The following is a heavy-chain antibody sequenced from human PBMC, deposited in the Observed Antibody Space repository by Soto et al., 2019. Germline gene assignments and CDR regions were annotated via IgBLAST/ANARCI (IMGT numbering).Heavy chain of an antibody. CDR1: GFTFSSYA. CDR2: ISGTGVST. CDR3: AKGGYTFGFLFDS. J-gene: IGHJ4*02. V-gene: IGHV3-23*01. D-gene: IGHD5-18*01. Sequence: GGSLRLSCAASGFTFSSYAMSWVRQAPGKGLEWVSTISGTGVSTYYADSVKGRFTISRDNSKNTLYLQMISLRAEDTAVYYCAKGGYTFGFLFDSLGQGTLVTVSS.